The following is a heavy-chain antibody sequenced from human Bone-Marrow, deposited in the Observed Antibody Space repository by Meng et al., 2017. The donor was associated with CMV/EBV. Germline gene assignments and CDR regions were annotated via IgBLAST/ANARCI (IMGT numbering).Heavy chain of an antibody. J-gene: IGHJ6*01. Sequence: SCAASGFTFSSYAMHWVRQAPGKGLEWVAVISYDGSNKYYADSVKGRFTISRDNSKNTLYLQMNSLRAEDTAVYYCARVGSTSSDWDYYYGMDVWGQGTTVTVSS. V-gene: IGHV3-30*04. CDR3: ARVGSTSSDWDYYYGMDV. CDR1: GFTFSSYA. CDR2: ISYDGSNK. D-gene: IGHD2-2*01.